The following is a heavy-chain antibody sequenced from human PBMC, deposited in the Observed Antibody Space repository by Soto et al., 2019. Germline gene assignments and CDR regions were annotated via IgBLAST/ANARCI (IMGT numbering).Heavy chain of an antibody. Sequence: LKISCKGIGFSLSIYWINWVRQMPGKGLEWMGKIDPSDSRTTYSPSFQGHVTISVDKSISTAYLQWSSVKASDTAMYYCARVGHDYSNSGMAVWGKGTTVTVSS. J-gene: IGHJ6*04. D-gene: IGHD4-4*01. CDR3: ARVGHDYSNSGMAV. V-gene: IGHV5-10-1*01. CDR1: GFSLSIYW. CDR2: IDPSDSRT.